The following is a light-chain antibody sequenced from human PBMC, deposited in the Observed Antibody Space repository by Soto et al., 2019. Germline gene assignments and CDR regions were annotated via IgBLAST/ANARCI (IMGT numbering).Light chain of an antibody. J-gene: IGKJ4*01. Sequence: IGFTQSQATLSLSPGERATLSCRASQSVSSYLAWYQQKPGQAPRLLIYDASNRATGVPARFSGSGSGTDFTLTISSLEPEDFAVYYCQHRSNWPLTFGGGTKV. CDR2: DAS. V-gene: IGKV3-11*01. CDR3: QHRSNWPLT. CDR1: QSVSSY.